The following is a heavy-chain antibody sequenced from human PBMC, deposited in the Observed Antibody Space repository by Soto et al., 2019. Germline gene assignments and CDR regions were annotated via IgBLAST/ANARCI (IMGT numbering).Heavy chain of an antibody. CDR2: FDPEDGET. CDR1: GYTLTELS. D-gene: IGHD3-9*01. Sequence: ASVKVSCKVSGYTLTELSMHWVRQAPGKGLEWMGGFDPEDGETIYAQKFQGRVTMTEDTSTDTAYMELSSLRSEDTAVYYCATVTGYYSYYYYYGMDVWGQGTTVTVSS. J-gene: IGHJ6*02. V-gene: IGHV1-24*01. CDR3: ATVTGYYSYYYYYGMDV.